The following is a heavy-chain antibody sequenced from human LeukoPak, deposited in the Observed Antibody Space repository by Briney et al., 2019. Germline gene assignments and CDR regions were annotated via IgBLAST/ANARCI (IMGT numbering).Heavy chain of an antibody. CDR3: ARTEYSSSSGVDY. CDR1: GGTFSSYA. CDR2: IIPIFGTA. Sequence: GASVKVSCKASGGTFSSYAISWVRQAPGQGLEWMGGIIPIFGTANYAQKFQGRVTITADKFTSTAYMELSSLRSEDTAVYYCARTEYSSSSGVDYWGQGTLVTVSS. J-gene: IGHJ4*02. V-gene: IGHV1-69*06. D-gene: IGHD6-6*01.